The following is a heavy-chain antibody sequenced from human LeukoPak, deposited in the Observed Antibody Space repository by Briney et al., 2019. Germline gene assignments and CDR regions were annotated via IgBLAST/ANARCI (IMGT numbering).Heavy chain of an antibody. J-gene: IGHJ5*02. V-gene: IGHV1-69*13. Sequence: SVKVSCKASGGTFSSYAISWVRQAPGQGLEWMGGIIPIFGTANYAQKFQGRITITADESTSTAYMELSSLRSEDTAVYYCAREGMNAQYQLRPRSWFDPWGQGTLVTVSS. CDR3: AREGMNAQYQLRPRSWFDP. CDR1: GGTFSSYA. CDR2: IIPIFGTA. D-gene: IGHD2-2*01.